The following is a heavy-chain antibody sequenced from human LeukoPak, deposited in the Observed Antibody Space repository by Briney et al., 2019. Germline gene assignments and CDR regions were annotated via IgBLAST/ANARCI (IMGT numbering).Heavy chain of an antibody. CDR2: IKQDRSEK. D-gene: IGHD2/OR15-2a*01. V-gene: IGHV3-7*01. CDR3: ARARFHNWFDP. CDR1: GVTFSSYW. J-gene: IGHJ5*02. Sequence: PGGALRLSCAASGVTFSSYWMSWVRQAPGEGREWVAHIKQDRSEKEYVDSVKGRFNIYRDNPKNSLYLQMKSLRAEDTALYYCARARFHNWFDPWGQGTLVTVSS.